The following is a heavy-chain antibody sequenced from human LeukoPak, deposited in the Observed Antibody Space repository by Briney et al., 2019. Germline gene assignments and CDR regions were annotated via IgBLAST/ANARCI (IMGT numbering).Heavy chain of an antibody. CDR1: GGSINSHY. D-gene: IGHD6-19*01. CDR3: VRRDNTGWNYFDY. CDR2: IYYKGNT. V-gene: IGHV4-59*08. J-gene: IGHJ4*02. Sequence: SETLSLTCTVSGGSINSHYWSWIRQPPGKGLEWIGDIYYKGNTNYNPFLKSRVTISVDTSKNHLSLKLTSVLAADTAIYYCVRRDNTGWNYFDYWGQGILVTVSS.